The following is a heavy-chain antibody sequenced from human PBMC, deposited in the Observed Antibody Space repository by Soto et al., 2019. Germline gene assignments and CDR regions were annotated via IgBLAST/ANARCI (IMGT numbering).Heavy chain of an antibody. CDR1: GFTFSSYG. CDR3: AREGPGIAVAGFGY. CDR2: IWYDGSNK. D-gene: IGHD6-19*01. V-gene: IGHV3-33*01. J-gene: IGHJ4*02. Sequence: QVQLVESGGGVVQPGRSLRLSCAASGFTFSSYGMHWVRQAPGKGLEWVAVIWYDGSNKYYADSVKGRFTISRDNSKNTLYLQMNSLRAEDTAVYYCAREGPGIAVAGFGYWGQGTLVTVSS.